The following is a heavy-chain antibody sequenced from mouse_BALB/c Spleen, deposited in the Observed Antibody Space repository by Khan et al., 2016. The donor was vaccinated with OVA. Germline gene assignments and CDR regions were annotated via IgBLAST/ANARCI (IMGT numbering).Heavy chain of an antibody. CDR3: ARREKYGYDPSWFAY. Sequence: QVQLQQSGAEVVRPGASVKLSCKASGYTFTSYWMNWVKQRPGQGLEWIGMIDPSDSETHYNQMFKDKATLTVEKSSSTAYMQLSSLTSEDSAVYYWARREKYGYDPSWFAYWGQGTLVTVSA. V-gene: IGHV1-61*01. CDR1: GYTFTSYW. CDR2: IDPSDSET. D-gene: IGHD2-2*01. J-gene: IGHJ3*01.